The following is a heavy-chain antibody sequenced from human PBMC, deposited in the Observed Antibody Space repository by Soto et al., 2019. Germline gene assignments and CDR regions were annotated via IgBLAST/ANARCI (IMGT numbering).Heavy chain of an antibody. D-gene: IGHD3-9*01. V-gene: IGHV1-8*01. J-gene: IGHJ4*02. CDR3: ASQQGLTGYPVDY. Sequence: QVQLVQSGAEVKKPGASVKVSCKASGYTFTSYDINWVRQATGQGLEWMGWMNPNSGNTGYAQKFQGRVTMTRNTXNSTAYMELSSLRSEATAVYYCASQQGLTGYPVDYWGQGTLVTASS. CDR1: GYTFTSYD. CDR2: MNPNSGNT.